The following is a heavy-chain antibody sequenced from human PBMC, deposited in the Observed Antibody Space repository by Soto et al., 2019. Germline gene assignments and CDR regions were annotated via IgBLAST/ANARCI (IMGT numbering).Heavy chain of an antibody. CDR3: AKMLTMVRGVTGLRDFDF. V-gene: IGHV3-23*01. D-gene: IGHD3-10*01. J-gene: IGHJ4*02. CDR2: ISGPGSNI. CDR1: GFTFSSYA. Sequence: EVQLLEAGGNLIQPGGSLRLSCAASGFTFSSYAMSWVRQAPGQELEWVSAISGPGSNIYYEDYEKGRYTISRDNTKNTLYLQMNSLTAEDTVVYYCAKMLTMVRGVTGLRDFDFWGQGTLVTVSS.